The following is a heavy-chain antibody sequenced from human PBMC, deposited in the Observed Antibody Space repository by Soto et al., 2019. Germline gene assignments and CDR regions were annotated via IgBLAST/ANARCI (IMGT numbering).Heavy chain of an antibody. CDR1: GDSVSSNSVV. D-gene: IGHD3-10*01. J-gene: IGHJ4*02. V-gene: IGHV6-1*01. CDR2: TYYRSKWFY. Sequence: SQTLSLTCAISGDSVSSNSVVWNWIRQSPSRGLEWLGRTYYRSKWFYEYAVSVKSRIAINPDTSKNQFSLKLSSVTAADTAVYFCARRHGLDIDAYYWGQGILVTVSS. CDR3: ARRHGLDIDAYY.